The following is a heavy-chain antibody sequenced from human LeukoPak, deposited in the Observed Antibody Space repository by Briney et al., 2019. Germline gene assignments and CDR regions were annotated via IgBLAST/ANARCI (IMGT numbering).Heavy chain of an antibody. CDR3: ARTMVRGLYYYYYMDV. CDR2: INHSGST. V-gene: IGHV4-34*01. CDR1: GGSFSGYY. D-gene: IGHD3-10*01. J-gene: IGHJ6*03. Sequence: SETLSLTCAVYGGSFSGYYWSWIRQPPGKGLEWIGEINHSGSTNYNPSLKSRVTISVDTSKNQFSPKLSSVTAAGTAVYYCARTMVRGLYYYYYMDVWGKGTTVTISS.